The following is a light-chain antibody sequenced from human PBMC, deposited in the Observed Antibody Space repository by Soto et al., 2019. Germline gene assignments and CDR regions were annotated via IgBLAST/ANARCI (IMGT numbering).Light chain of an antibody. CDR3: AAWHDSLSIYV. J-gene: IGLJ1*01. V-gene: IGLV1-44*01. CDR2: ADN. CDR1: SSNIGSNT. Sequence: QSVLTQPPSASGTPGQRVAISCSGSSSNIGSNTVNWYQQLSGTAPRLLIYADNLRPSGVPDRFSGSKSGASASLAISGLQSGDEADYYCAAWHDSLSIYVFGTGTKVTAL.